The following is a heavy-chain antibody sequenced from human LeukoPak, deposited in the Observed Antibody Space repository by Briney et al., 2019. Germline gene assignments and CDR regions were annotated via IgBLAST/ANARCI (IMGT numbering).Heavy chain of an antibody. CDR1: GGSISSYY. V-gene: IGHV4-59*01. CDR3: ARDTSAFLTGYYYMDV. Sequence: SETLSLTCTVSGGSISSYYWSWIRQPPGKGLKWIGNIYYSGYTTYNPSLKSRVTISVDTSKNQFSLKLSSVTAADTAVYYCARDTSAFLTGYYYMDVWGKGTTVTVSS. CDR2: IYYSGYT. J-gene: IGHJ6*03. D-gene: IGHD2-2*01.